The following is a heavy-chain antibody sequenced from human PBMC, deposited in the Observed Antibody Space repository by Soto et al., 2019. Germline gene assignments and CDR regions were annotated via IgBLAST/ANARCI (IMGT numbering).Heavy chain of an antibody. D-gene: IGHD2-15*01. CDR2: IYYSGST. CDR1: GGSISSYY. CDR3: ARRARGGGTPYFDY. J-gene: IGHJ4*02. V-gene: IGHV4-59*01. Sequence: SETLSLTCTVSGGSISSYYWSWIRQPPGKGLEWIGYIYYSGSTNYNPSLKSRVTISVDTSKNQFSLKLSSVTAADTAVYYCARRARGGGTPYFDYWGQGTLVIVSS.